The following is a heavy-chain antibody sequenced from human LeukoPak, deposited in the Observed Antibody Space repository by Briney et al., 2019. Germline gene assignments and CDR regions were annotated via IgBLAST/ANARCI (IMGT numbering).Heavy chain of an antibody. CDR2: IDPDGGGT. V-gene: IGHV1-2*02. CDR3: ARDLARSGLYGMDV. J-gene: IGHJ6*02. CDR1: GYTFIDYY. Sequence: GASVKVSCKASGYTFIDYYIYWVRQASGQGLEWMGWIDPDGGGTNYAQKFRGRVTTTSDTSTNTADMELSRLTSDDTATYYCARDLARSGLYGMDVWGQGTTITVSS. D-gene: IGHD2-15*01.